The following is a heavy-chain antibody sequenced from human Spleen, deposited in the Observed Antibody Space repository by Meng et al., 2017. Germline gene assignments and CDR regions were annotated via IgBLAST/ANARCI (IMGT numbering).Heavy chain of an antibody. D-gene: IGHD6-19*01. J-gene: IGHJ4*02. Sequence: GESLKISCAASGFTFSSYAMHWVRQAPGKGLEWVAVISYDGSNKYYADSVKGQCTISRDNSKNTLYLQMNSLRAESTAVYYCARDPIAVAVTFYFDYWGQGTLVTVSS. CDR1: GFTFSSYA. V-gene: IGHV3-30*01. CDR2: ISYDGSNK. CDR3: ARDPIAVAVTFYFDY.